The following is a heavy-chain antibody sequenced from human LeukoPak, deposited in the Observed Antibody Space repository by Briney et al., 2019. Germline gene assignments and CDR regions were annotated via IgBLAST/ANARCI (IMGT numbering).Heavy chain of an antibody. V-gene: IGHV3-43*01. J-gene: IGHJ4*02. CDR2: ISWDGGST. Sequence: PGGSLRLSCAASGFTFDDYTMHWVRQAPGKGLEWVSLISWDGGSTYYADSVKGRFTISRDNDKNSLHLQMNSLRAEDTAVYYCAKTGSSGSFDYWGQGTLVTVSS. D-gene: IGHD6-25*01. CDR1: GFTFDDYT. CDR3: AKTGSSGSFDY.